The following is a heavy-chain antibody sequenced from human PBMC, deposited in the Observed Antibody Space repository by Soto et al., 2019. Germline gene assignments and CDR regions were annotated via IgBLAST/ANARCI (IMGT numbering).Heavy chain of an antibody. CDR3: ARGDSPYVWFNEF. J-gene: IGHJ4*02. V-gene: IGHV1-69*01. Sequence: QEQLVQSGAEVKKPGSSVTVSCKDSGGLFSSYAISWVRQAPGQGLEWMGGIIPVFGTPYYAQKFQGGVTITADESTNTAYMELSSLTSEDTAMYYCARGDSPYVWFNEFWGQGSLVTVSS. CDR1: GGLFSSYA. CDR2: IIPVFGTP. D-gene: IGHD3-16*01.